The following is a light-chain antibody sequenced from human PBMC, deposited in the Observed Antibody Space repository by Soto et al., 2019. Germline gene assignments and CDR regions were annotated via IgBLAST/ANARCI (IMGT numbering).Light chain of an antibody. CDR1: SSNIGGNS. CDR3: GSWDSSLSAYV. Sequence: QSGLTQPPSVSAARRQKVTISCSGSSSNIGGNSVSWYQQLPGTAPKLLIYDDNKRPSGIPDRCSGSKSGTSATLCITGFQAGDEADYYCGSWDSSLSAYVFGPGTKVTVL. CDR2: DDN. V-gene: IGLV1-51*01. J-gene: IGLJ1*01.